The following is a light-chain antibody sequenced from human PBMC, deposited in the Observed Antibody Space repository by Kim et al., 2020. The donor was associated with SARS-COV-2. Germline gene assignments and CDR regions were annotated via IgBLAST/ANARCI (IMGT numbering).Light chain of an antibody. CDR3: AAWDDSLNGAV. CDR1: RSNIGSNV. CDR2: ATN. V-gene: IGLV1-44*01. Sequence: RVSISCSRGRSNIGSNVVSWNQHLPATPPPLFISATNQRPSGVPDHVSASKSGTSASLGIRGLQPEDEADYDCAAWDDSLNGAVFGGGTQLTVL. J-gene: IGLJ7*01.